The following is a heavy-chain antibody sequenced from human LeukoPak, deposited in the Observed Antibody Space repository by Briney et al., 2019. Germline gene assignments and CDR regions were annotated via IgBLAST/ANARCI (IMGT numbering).Heavy chain of an antibody. CDR1: GLTQSEYY. J-gene: IGHJ5*02. V-gene: IGHV3-11*01. Sequence: LKLSWAASGLTQSEYYRSWSLNDKESGLEWVSYISSSGSTIYYADSVKGRSTISRDSAKNSLYLQMNDLRAEDTAMSCGARDRAQFGPWGQGTVVTVSS. CDR3: ARDRAQFGP. CDR2: ISSSGSTI. D-gene: IGHD3-10*01.